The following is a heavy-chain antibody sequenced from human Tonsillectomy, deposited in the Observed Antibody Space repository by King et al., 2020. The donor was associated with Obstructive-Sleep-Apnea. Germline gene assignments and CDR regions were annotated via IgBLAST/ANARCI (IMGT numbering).Heavy chain of an antibody. V-gene: IGHV3-13*05. Sequence: DVQLVESGGGLVQPGGSLSLSCAASGFTFSNYDMHWVRQPTGKSLEWVSTIDTAGDPYYSDSVKGRFTISRENAKNSLYLQMNSLRAGDTAVYFCARSIAVAGSDYYFGMDVWGQGTTVSVSS. J-gene: IGHJ6*02. D-gene: IGHD6-19*01. CDR1: GFTFSNYD. CDR3: ARSIAVAGSDYYFGMDV. CDR2: IDTAGDP.